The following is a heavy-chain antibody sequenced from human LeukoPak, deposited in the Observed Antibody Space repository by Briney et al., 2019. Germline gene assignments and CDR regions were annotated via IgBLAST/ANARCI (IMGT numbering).Heavy chain of an antibody. CDR3: AREGLYVTLDY. V-gene: IGHV3-23*01. J-gene: IGHJ4*02. Sequence: PGGTLRLSCAASGFTFSIYGLSWVRQAPGKGLEWVSAISGSGGSTYYADSVKGRFTISRDNSKNTLYLQMNSLRAEDTAVYYCAREGLYVTLDYWGQGTLVTVSS. CDR2: ISGSGGST. D-gene: IGHD3-16*01. CDR1: GFTFSIYG.